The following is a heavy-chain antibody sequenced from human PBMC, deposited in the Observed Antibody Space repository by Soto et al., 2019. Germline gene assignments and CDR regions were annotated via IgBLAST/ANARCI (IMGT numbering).Heavy chain of an antibody. CDR2: ISAYTGNT. V-gene: IGHV1-18*01. CDR3: ARGPESRSTAYFDY. Sequence: ASVKVSCRASGYTFTDYGSTWVRPAPGQGLEWMGWISAYTGNTNYAQRVQGRVTMSTDKSTSTAYLELRSLRSDDTAVYYCARGPESRSTAYFDYWGQGTLVTVSS. D-gene: IGHD2-2*01. J-gene: IGHJ4*02. CDR1: GYTFTDYG.